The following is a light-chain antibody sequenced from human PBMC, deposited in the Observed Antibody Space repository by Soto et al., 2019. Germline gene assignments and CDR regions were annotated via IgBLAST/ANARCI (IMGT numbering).Light chain of an antibody. Sequence: EIVLTQSPGTLSLSPGEGATLSCRASQSLSSNYLAWYQQKHGQAPRLLIYGASNRATGIPDRFSGSGSGTDFTLTISRLEPEDFAVYYCQQFLATFGQGTKVEIK. CDR2: GAS. CDR3: QQFLAT. V-gene: IGKV3-20*01. J-gene: IGKJ1*01. CDR1: QSLSSNY.